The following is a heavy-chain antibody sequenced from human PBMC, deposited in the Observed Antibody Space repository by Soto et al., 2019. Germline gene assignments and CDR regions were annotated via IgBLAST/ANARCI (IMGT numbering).Heavy chain of an antibody. CDR2: ICPGDATT. D-gene: IGHD2-8*02. J-gene: IGHJ4*02. CDR3: VRGYPRGVALVLPLDH. V-gene: IGHV5-51*01. Sequence: GESLKISCKISGYRFSSFWIAWVRQEPGKGLEWMGIICPGDATTIYSPSFQGRLTISVDMSISTAHLQWYDLKASDSAMYYCVRGYPRGVALVLPLDHWGQGTLVTVSS. CDR1: GYRFSSFW.